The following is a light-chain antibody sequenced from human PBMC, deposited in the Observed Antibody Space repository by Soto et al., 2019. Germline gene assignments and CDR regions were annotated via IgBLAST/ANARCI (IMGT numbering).Light chain of an antibody. V-gene: IGKV1-5*03. CDR2: EAS. CDR3: QQYNSYSYT. CDR1: QAIDSW. J-gene: IGKJ2*01. Sequence: DIQMTQSPSSVSASVGDRVTITCRASQAIDSWLAWYQQKPGEAPKLLIYEASTLQSGVPSRFSGSGSGTEFILTISSLQPDDFATYYCQQYNSYSYTFGQGTKVDIK.